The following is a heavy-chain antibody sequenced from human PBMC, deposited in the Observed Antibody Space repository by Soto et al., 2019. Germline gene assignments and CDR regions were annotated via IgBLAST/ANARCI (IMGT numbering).Heavy chain of an antibody. CDR2: IDPSDSYT. D-gene: IGHD2-21*01. CDR1: GYSFTSYW. V-gene: IGHV5-10-1*01. J-gene: IGHJ6*02. Sequence: GESLKISCKGSGYSFTSYWISWVRQMPGKGLEWMGRIDPSDSYTNYSPSLQGHVTISADKSISTAYLQWSRLKASDISFYYFSIPLYPDYYYYVMDFWGQGTTVTVSS. CDR3: SIPLYPDYYYYVMDF.